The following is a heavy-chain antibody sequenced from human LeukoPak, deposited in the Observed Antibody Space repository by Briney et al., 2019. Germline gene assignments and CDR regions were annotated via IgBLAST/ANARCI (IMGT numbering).Heavy chain of an antibody. CDR3: AKDLRVCGGDCYL. CDR2: ISGSAVNT. J-gene: IGHJ4*02. V-gene: IGHV3-23*01. D-gene: IGHD2-21*02. Sequence: GGSLRLSCAASGTSFSNFVMTWVRQAPGKGLEWISTISGSAVNTYYADSVKGRFTISRDNSKNTLYLQMNSLRAEDTAVYYCAKDLRVCGGDCYLWGQGTLVTVSS. CDR1: GTSFSNFV.